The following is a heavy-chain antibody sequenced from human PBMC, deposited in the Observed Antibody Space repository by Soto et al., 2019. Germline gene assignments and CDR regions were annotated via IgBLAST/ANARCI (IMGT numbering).Heavy chain of an antibody. CDR1: GGSVSSGSYY. CDR2: IYYSGST. V-gene: IGHV4-61*01. Sequence: QVQLQESGPGLVKPSETLSLTCTVSGGSVSSGSYYWSWSRQLPGKGLEWIGYIYYSGSTNYNPSLKSRVPISVDTSKNQFSLKLSSVTAADTAVYYCAREPYYYDSFDYWGQGTLVTVSS. CDR3: AREPYYYDSFDY. J-gene: IGHJ4*02. D-gene: IGHD3-22*01.